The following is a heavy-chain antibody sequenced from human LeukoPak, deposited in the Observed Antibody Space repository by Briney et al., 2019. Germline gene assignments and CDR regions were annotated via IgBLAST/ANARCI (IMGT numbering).Heavy chain of an antibody. D-gene: IGHD3-10*01. Sequence: KPGGSLRLSCAASGFTFSSYSMNWVRQAPGKGLEWVSSISSSSSYIYYADSVKGRFTISRDNAKNSLYLQMNSLRAEDTALYYCARTSGTRGGYYFDYWGQGTLVTVSS. CDR2: ISSSSSYI. CDR3: ARTSGTRGGYYFDY. J-gene: IGHJ4*02. CDR1: GFTFSSYS. V-gene: IGHV3-21*01.